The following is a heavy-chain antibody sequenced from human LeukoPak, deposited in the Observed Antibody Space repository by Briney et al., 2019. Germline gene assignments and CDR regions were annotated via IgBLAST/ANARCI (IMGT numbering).Heavy chain of an antibody. CDR1: GFTFSDYY. CDR2: ISSSGSTI. D-gene: IGHD5-18*01. CDR3: ARARIQLWSHFDY. V-gene: IGHV3-11*04. J-gene: IGHJ4*02. Sequence: GGSLRLSCAASGFTFSDYYMSWIRQAPGKGLEWVSYISSSGSTIYYADSVKGRFTISRDNAKNSLYLQMNSLRAEDTAVYYCARARIQLWSHFDYWGQGTLVTVSS.